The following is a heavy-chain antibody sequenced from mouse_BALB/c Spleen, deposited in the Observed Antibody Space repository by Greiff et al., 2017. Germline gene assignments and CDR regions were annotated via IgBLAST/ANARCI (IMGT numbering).Heavy chain of an antibody. V-gene: IGHV1-7*01. D-gene: IGHD1-1*01. CDR3: ARRPTGYAMDY. CDR2: INPSTGYT. Sequence: QVHVKQSGAELAKPGASVKMSCKASGYTFTSYWMHWVKQRPGQGLEWIGYINPSTGYTEYNQKFKDKATLTADKSSSTAYMQLSSLTSEDSAVYYCARRPTGYAMDYWGQGTSVTVSS. CDR1: GYTFTSYW. J-gene: IGHJ4*01.